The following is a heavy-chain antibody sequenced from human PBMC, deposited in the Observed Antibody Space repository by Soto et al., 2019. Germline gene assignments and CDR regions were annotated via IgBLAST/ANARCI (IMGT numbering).Heavy chain of an antibody. D-gene: IGHD5-18*01. V-gene: IGHV1-69*13. Sequence: GASVKLSCKASGGTFSSYAISWVRQAPGQGLEWMGGIIPIFGTANYAQKFQGRVTITADESTSTAYMELSSLRSEDTAVYYCASGTPVQLWVGSYYYGMDVWGQGTTVTVSS. CDR3: ASGTPVQLWVGSYYYGMDV. J-gene: IGHJ6*02. CDR1: GGTFSSYA. CDR2: IIPIFGTA.